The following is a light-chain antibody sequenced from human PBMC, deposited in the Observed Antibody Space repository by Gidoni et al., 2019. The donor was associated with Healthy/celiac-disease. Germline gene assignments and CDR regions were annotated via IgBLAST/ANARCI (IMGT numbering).Light chain of an antibody. J-gene: IGKJ2*01. CDR1: QGISRY. CDR3: QQSYSTPHT. V-gene: IGKV1-39*01. CDR2: AAS. Sequence: DIQMNQSPSSLSASVGARGTITGRASQGISRYLNWYQHKPGKAPKLRIYAASSVQSRVPSRFSGSGSGTDFTLTISSLQPEDFATYYCQQSYSTPHTFGEGTKLEIK.